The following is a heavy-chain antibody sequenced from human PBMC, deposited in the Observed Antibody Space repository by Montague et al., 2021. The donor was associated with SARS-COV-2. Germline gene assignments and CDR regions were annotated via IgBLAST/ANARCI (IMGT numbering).Heavy chain of an antibody. J-gene: IGHJ3*02. CDR3: ARGWNYAFDI. V-gene: IGHV6-1*01. CDR1: GDSVSRYTPA. CDR2: TYYGSSWNT. D-gene: IGHD1-7*01. Sequence: CAISGDSVSRYTPAWNWIRQSPSRGLEWLGRTYYGSSWNTDYAVSVKSRITISPDTSKNQFSLHLNSVTPEDTAVYYCARGWNYAFDIWSQGTMVTVS.